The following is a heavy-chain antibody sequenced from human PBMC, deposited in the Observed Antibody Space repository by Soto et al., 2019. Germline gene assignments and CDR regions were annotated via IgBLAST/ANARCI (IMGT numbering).Heavy chain of an antibody. CDR2: IKSKTDGGTT. CDR3: ARGGSGYYYVPLFDY. D-gene: IGHD3-22*01. CDR1: GFTFSNAW. V-gene: IGHV3-15*01. Sequence: EVQLVESGGGLVKPGGSLRLSCAASGFTFSNAWMSWVRQAPGKGLEWVGRIKSKTDGGTTDYAAPVKGRFTISRDDSKNTLYLQMNSLKTEDTAVYYCARGGSGYYYVPLFDYWGQGTLVTVSS. J-gene: IGHJ4*02.